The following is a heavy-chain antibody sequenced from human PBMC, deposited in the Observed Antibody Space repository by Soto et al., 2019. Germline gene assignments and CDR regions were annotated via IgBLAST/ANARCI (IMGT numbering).Heavy chain of an antibody. CDR3: ARDRVGDGAYSLDF. V-gene: IGHV3-53*01. Sequence: DVHLVESGGGLIQPGGSLGVSCAASGLGGDKLGWVRQAPGKGLEWVALLLTTGVTQYADSVKGRFSVSRDSSTNTQYLQMGSQSVDDTAVYYCARDRVGDGAYSLDFWAQGVLVSVSS. CDR1: GLGGDK. CDR2: LLTTGVT. J-gene: IGHJ4*02. D-gene: IGHD3-10*01.